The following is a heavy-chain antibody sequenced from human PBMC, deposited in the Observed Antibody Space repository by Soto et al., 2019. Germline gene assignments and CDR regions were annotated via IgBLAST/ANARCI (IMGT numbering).Heavy chain of an antibody. CDR2: ISAYNGNT. J-gene: IGHJ5*02. D-gene: IGHD2-15*01. CDR1: GYTFTSYG. CDR3: ARVVPYCSGGSCYGWFDP. Sequence: QVQLVQSGAEVKKPGASVKVSCKDSGYTFTSYGISWVRQAPGQGLEWMGWISAYNGNTNYAQKLQGRVTMTTDTSTSTAYMELRSMRSDDTTVYYCARVVPYCSGGSCYGWFDPWGQGTLVTVSS. V-gene: IGHV1-18*01.